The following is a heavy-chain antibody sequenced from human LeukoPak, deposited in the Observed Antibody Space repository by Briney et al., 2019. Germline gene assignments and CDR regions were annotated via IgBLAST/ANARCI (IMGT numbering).Heavy chain of an antibody. D-gene: IGHD3-3*01. Sequence: SETLSLTCAVYGGSFSGYYWSWIRQPPGKGLEWIGEINHNGSTNYNPSLKSRVTISVDTSKNQFSLKLSSVTAADTAVYYCARGLYYDFWSGYYWFDPWGQGTLVTVSS. CDR2: INHNGST. V-gene: IGHV4-34*01. CDR1: GGSFSGYY. CDR3: ARGLYYDFWSGYYWFDP. J-gene: IGHJ5*02.